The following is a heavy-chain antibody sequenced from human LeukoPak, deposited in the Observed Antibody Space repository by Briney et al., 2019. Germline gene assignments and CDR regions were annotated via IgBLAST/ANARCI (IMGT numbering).Heavy chain of an antibody. D-gene: IGHD3-3*01. CDR2: IYHSGST. V-gene: IGHV4-30-2*01. CDR1: GGSISSGGYY. Sequence: PSETLSLTCTVSGGSISSGGYYWSWIRQPPGKGLEWIGYIYHSGSTYYNPSLKSRVTISVDRSKNQFSLKLSSVTAADTAVYYCARDQRDFWSGWYYYYMDVWGKGTTVTVSS. CDR3: ARDQRDFWSGWYYYYMDV. J-gene: IGHJ6*03.